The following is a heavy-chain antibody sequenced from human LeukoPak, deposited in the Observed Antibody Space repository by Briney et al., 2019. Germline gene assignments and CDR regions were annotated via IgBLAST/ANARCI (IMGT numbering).Heavy chain of an antibody. CDR2: IYYSGST. V-gene: IGHV4-59*08. CDR1: GGSITGYY. CDR3: ARQSISGWRNFDY. J-gene: IGHJ4*02. Sequence: PSETLSLTCTVSGGSITGYYWSWIRQPPGKGLEWIGYIYYSGSTDYNPSLKSRVTISVDTSKNQFSLKLSSVTAADTAVYYCARQSISGWRNFDYWGQGSLVTVSS. D-gene: IGHD6-19*01.